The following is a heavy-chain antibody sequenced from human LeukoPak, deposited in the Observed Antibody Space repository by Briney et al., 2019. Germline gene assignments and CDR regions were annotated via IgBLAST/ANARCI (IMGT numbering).Heavy chain of an antibody. V-gene: IGHV3-64*01. Sequence: GGSLRLSCAASGFTFSSYAMHWVRQAPGKGLEYVSAISSNGGSTYYANSVKGRFTISRDNSKNTLYLQMGSLRAEDMAVYYCARDFDGSLDYWGQGTLVIVSS. CDR3: ARDFDGSLDY. D-gene: IGHD1-26*01. CDR1: GFTFSSYA. J-gene: IGHJ4*02. CDR2: ISSNGGST.